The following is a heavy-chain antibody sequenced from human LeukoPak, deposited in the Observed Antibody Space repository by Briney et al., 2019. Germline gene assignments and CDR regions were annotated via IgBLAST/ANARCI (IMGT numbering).Heavy chain of an antibody. CDR2: IYYSGST. J-gene: IGHJ4*02. CDR1: GGSISSSSYY. Sequence: PSKTLSLTCTVSGGSISSSSYYWGWIRQPPGKGLEWIGSIYYSGSTYYNPSLKSRVTISVDTSKNQFSLKLSSVTAADTAVYYCARNYYGSGSYYIRPIDYWGQGTLVTVSS. D-gene: IGHD3-10*01. V-gene: IGHV4-39*01. CDR3: ARNYYGSGSYYIRPIDY.